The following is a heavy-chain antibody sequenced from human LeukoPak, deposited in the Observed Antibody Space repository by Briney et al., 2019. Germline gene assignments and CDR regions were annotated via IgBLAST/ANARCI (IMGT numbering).Heavy chain of an antibody. D-gene: IGHD1/OR15-1a*01. J-gene: IGHJ6*03. CDR2: IYHSGNT. Sequence: SETLSLTCTVSDASISSSHWSWIRQSPGTGLEWIGYIYHSGNTNYNPSLKSRLTISVDTSKNQFSLKLSSVTAADTAVYYCARDPNPNNYYYMDVWGKGTTVTVSS. CDR3: ARDPNPNNYYYMDV. CDR1: DASISSSH. V-gene: IGHV4-59*01.